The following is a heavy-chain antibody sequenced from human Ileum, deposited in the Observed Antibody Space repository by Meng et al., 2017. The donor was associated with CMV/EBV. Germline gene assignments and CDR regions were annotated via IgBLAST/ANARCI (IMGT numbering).Heavy chain of an antibody. V-gene: IGHV5-51*01. CDR3: ASCRSGSSLSEAFDI. CDR2: IYPGDSDT. D-gene: IGHD1-26*01. CDR1: GYSITTYW. J-gene: IGHJ3*02. Sequence: GESLKISCKGSGYSITTYWIVWVRQMPGKGLEWMGIIYPGDSDTRYSPSFQGQVSISADKSINTAYLQWNSLKASDSAIYYCASCRSGSSLSEAFDIWGQGTMVTVS.